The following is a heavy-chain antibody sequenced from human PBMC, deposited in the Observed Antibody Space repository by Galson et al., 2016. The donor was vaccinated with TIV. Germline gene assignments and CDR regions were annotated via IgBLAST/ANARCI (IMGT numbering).Heavy chain of an antibody. Sequence: CAISGDSVSSNSATWNWFRQSPSRGLEWLGRTYYRSKWFNEYAAPVRSRMTIIPDTSNNQFSLHLNSVTPEDTALYYCARLAGNTWLCYWGQGTLGTFSP. D-gene: IGHD5-12*01. CDR3: ARLAGNTWLCY. J-gene: IGHJ4*02. CDR2: TYYRSKWFN. CDR1: GDSVSSNSAT. V-gene: IGHV6-1*01.